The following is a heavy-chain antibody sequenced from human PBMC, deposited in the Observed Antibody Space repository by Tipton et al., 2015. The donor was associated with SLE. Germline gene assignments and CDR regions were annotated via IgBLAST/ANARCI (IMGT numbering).Heavy chain of an antibody. CDR3: ARVSGGIAYMDV. D-gene: IGHD6-13*01. Sequence: TLSLTCTVSGGSISSGGHYWSWIRQPAGKGLEWIGRIHASGSSGSTEYNPSLKSRVTISVDTSKNQFSLKLSSVTAADTAVYYCARVSGGIAYMDVWGKGTTVTFSS. V-gene: IGHV4-61*02. CDR1: GGSISSGGHY. J-gene: IGHJ6*03. CDR2: IHASGSSGST.